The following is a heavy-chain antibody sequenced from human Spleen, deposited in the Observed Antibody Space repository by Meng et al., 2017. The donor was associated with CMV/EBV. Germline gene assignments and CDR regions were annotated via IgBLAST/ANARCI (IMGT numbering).Heavy chain of an antibody. V-gene: IGHV4-34*01. J-gene: IGHJ4*02. D-gene: IGHD3-10*01. CDR1: GWSFSGYY. CDR2: INHSGST. Sequence: QGPLQQWVAGLLKPSETLSLTCAVYGWSFSGYYWSWIRQPPGKGLEWIGEINHSGSTNYNPSLKSRVTISVDTSKNQFSLKLSSVTAADTAVYYCVVSPSYGSGSDYWGQGTLVTVSS. CDR3: VVSPSYGSGSDY.